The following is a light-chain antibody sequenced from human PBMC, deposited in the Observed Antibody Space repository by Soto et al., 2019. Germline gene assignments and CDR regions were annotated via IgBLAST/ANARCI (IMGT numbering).Light chain of an antibody. CDR3: QQYDTYST. Sequence: DIQMTQSPSTLSASVGDRVTITCRASQSISNRLAWYHQKPGKTPNLLIYDASNLGSGVPSRFSGSGSGTEFTLTISSLQPDDFATYYCQQYDTYSTFGQGTKV. CDR2: DAS. V-gene: IGKV1-5*01. CDR1: QSISNR. J-gene: IGKJ1*01.